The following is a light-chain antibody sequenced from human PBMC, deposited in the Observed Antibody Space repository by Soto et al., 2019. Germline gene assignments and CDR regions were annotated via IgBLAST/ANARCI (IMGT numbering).Light chain of an antibody. J-gene: IGLJ2*01. Sequence: QSVLTQPPSVSGAPGQRVTISCTGSSSNIGAGYDVQWYQQFPGTAPKVLIYGNSNRPSGVPDRFSGSKSGTSASLAITGLQAEDEADYCCQSYDSSLSGVVFGGGTKLTVL. CDR2: GNS. CDR3: QSYDSSLSGVV. V-gene: IGLV1-40*01. CDR1: SSNIGAGYD.